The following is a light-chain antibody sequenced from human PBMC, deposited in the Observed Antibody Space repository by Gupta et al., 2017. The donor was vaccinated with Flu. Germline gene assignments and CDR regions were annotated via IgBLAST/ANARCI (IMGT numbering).Light chain of an antibody. CDR1: TSNIGAGFD. V-gene: IGLV1-40*01. CDR3: QSYDNRQRGVVI. J-gene: IGLJ2*01. CDR2: SDN. Sequence: GPGSTSNIGAGFDVHWYHQLPGTAPNLLIFSDNNRPSGGSARFSGSKSGISASLAIAGLQADDEGDYYCQSYDNRQRGVVIFGGGTKLTVL.